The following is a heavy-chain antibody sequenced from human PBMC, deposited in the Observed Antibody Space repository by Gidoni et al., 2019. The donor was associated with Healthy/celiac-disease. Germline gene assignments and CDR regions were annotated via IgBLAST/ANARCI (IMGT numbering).Heavy chain of an antibody. Sequence: VQLQDSCPGLVKPSETLSLTCTVSGCSISSYYWSWIRQPPGKGLGWIGYIYYSGSTHYNPPLKSRVTISVDTSKNQFSLKLSSVTAADTAVYYCARAGSSGWYQFDYWGQGTLVTVSS. V-gene: IGHV4-59*01. J-gene: IGHJ4*02. CDR3: ARAGSSGWYQFDY. CDR2: IYYSGST. CDR1: GCSISSYY. D-gene: IGHD6-19*01.